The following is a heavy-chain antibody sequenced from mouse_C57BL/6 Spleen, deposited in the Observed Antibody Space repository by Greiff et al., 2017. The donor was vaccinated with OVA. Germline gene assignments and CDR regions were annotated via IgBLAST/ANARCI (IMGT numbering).Heavy chain of an antibody. D-gene: IGHD1-1*01. J-gene: IGHJ4*01. V-gene: IGHV5-4*01. CDR1: GFTFSSYA. CDR2: ISDGGSYT. CDR3: ARDRSPYAMDY. Sequence: EVQLVESGGGLVKPGGSLKLSCAASGFTFSSYAMSWVRQTPEKRLEWVATISDGGSYTYYPDNVKGRFTISRDNAKNNLYLQMSHLTSEDTAMYYCARDRSPYAMDYWGQGTSVTVSS.